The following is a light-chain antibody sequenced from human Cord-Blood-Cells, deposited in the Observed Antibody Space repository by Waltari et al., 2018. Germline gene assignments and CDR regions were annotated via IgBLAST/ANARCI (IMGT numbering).Light chain of an antibody. J-gene: IGKJ4*01. CDR2: AAS. V-gene: IGKV1-39*01. Sequence: DIQMTQSPSSLSASVVDRVTITCRASQSISSYLNWYQQKPGKAPKLLIYAASSLQSGVPSRFSGSGSGTDFTLTISSLQPEDFATYYCQQSYSTPLVTFGGGTKVEIK. CDR3: QQSYSTPLVT. CDR1: QSISSY.